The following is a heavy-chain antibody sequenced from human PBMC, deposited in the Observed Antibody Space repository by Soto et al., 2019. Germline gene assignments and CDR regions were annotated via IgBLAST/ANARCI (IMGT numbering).Heavy chain of an antibody. CDR3: ARLITVLRYFDWLLYIDY. CDR1: GGSFSGYY. CDR2: INHSGST. D-gene: IGHD3-9*01. J-gene: IGHJ4*02. V-gene: IGHV4-34*01. Sequence: PSETLSLTCAVXGGSFSGYYWSGIRQPPGKGLERIGEINHSGSTNYNPSLKSRVTISVDTSKNQFSLKLSSVTAADTAVYYCARLITVLRYFDWLLYIDYWGQGTLVTVSS.